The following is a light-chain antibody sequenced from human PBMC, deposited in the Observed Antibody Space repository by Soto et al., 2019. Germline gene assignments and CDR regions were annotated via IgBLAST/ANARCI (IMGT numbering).Light chain of an antibody. Sequence: EIVLTQSPGTLSLSPGERATLSCRASQSVGGSYLAWFQQKPGQAPRLLIYVASTRATGVPDRFSGSGSATDFSLTINRLEPEDFAVYYCQHYGSSPCTFGQGTKVEIK. CDR3: QHYGSSPCT. CDR2: VAS. CDR1: QSVGGSY. J-gene: IGKJ1*01. V-gene: IGKV3-20*01.